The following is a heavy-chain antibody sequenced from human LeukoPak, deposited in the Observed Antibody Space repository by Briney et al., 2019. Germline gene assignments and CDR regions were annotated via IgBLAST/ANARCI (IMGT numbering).Heavy chain of an antibody. Sequence: SETLSLTCTVSGGSISSSSYYWGWIRQPPGKGLEWIGSIYYNGSTYYNPSLKSRVTISVDTSKNQFSLKLSPVTAADTAVYYCARSFGSGSNYNRKPPDYWGQGTLVTVSS. J-gene: IGHJ4*02. D-gene: IGHD3-10*01. CDR1: GGSISSSSYY. V-gene: IGHV4-39*07. CDR2: IYYNGST. CDR3: ARSFGSGSNYNRKPPDY.